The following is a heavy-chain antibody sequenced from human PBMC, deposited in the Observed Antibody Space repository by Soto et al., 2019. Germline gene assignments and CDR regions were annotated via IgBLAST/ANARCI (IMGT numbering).Heavy chain of an antibody. CDR1: GGTFSSYA. CDR3: ASRPRWYDSSGYSGSDDAFDI. Sequence: SVKVSCKASGGTFSSYAISWVRQAPGQGLEWMGGIIPIFGTANYAQKFQGRVTITADKSTSTAYMELSSLRSEDTAVHYCASRPRWYDSSGYSGSDDAFDIWGQGTMVTVSS. CDR2: IIPIFGTA. D-gene: IGHD3-22*01. J-gene: IGHJ3*02. V-gene: IGHV1-69*06.